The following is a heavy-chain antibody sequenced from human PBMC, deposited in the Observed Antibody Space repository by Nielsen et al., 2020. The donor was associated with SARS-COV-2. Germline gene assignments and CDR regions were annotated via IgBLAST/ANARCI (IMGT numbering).Heavy chain of an antibody. D-gene: IGHD6-19*01. V-gene: IGHV3-7*03. CDR2: IKQDGSEK. CDR1: GFTFSSYA. J-gene: IGHJ4*02. Sequence: GGSLRLSCAASGFTFSSYAMSWVRQAPGKGLEWVANIKQDGSEKYYVDSVKGRFTISRDNAKNSLYLQMNSLRAEDTALYYCAKEGVGSLQWYWGQGTLVTVSS. CDR3: AKEGVGSLQWY.